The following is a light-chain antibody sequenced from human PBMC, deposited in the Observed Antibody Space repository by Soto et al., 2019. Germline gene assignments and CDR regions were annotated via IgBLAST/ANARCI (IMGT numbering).Light chain of an antibody. CDR2: EVS. CDR1: SSDVGGYNY. J-gene: IGLJ3*02. CDR3: YSYAGSSTWV. Sequence: QSALTQPRSVSGSPGQSVTISCTGTSSDVGGYNYVSWYQHHPGKAPKVMVHEVSNRPSGVPDRFSGSKSGNTASLTISGLQAEDEADHYCYSYAGSSTWVFGGGTKLTVL. V-gene: IGLV2-11*01.